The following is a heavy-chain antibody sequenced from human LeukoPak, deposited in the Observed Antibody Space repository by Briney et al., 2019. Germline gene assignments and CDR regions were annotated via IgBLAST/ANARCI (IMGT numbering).Heavy chain of an antibody. V-gene: IGHV3-30-3*01. D-gene: IGHD1-1*01. Sequence: GGSLRLSCAASGFTLSSYAMHWVRQAPGKGLEWVAVISYDGSNKYYADSVKGRFTISRDNSKNTLYLQMNSLRAEDTAVYYCAREITVQLDRGDYWGQGTLVTVSS. CDR1: GFTLSSYA. J-gene: IGHJ4*02. CDR3: AREITVQLDRGDY. CDR2: ISYDGSNK.